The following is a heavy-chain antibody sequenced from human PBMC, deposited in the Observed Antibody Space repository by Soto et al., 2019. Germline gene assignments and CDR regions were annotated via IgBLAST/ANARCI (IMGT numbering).Heavy chain of an antibody. V-gene: IGHV3-74*03. CDR1: GVTFGDYW. Sequence: PXGSLKLSCSASGVTFGDYWMHWVRQPPGKGPEWVSRMTGDGRTTQYADSVKGRFTASRDNAKSTLYLQMNSLRAEDTAVYYCATAEVDYWGPGTLVTVSS. CDR2: MTGDGRTT. CDR3: ATAEVDY. J-gene: IGHJ4*02.